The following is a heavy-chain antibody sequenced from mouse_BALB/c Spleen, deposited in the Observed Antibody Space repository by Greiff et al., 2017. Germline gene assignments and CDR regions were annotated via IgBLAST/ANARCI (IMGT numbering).Heavy chain of an antibody. J-gene: IGHJ3*01. V-gene: IGHV14-3*02. CDR1: GFNIKDTY. CDR2: IDPANGNT. Sequence: EVHLVESGAELVKPGASVKLSCTASGFNIKDTYMHWVKQRPEQGLEWIGRIDPANGNTKYDPKFQGKATITADTSSNTAYLQLSSLTSEDTAVYYCAIYYYGSSYAWFAYWGQGTLVTVSA. CDR3: AIYYYGSSYAWFAY. D-gene: IGHD1-1*01.